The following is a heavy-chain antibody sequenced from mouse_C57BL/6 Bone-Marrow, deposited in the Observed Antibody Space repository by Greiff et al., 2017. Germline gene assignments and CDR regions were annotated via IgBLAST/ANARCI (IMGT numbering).Heavy chain of an antibody. J-gene: IGHJ4*01. Sequence: QVQLQQSGPELVKPGASVKISCKASGYAFSSSWMNWVKQRPGKGLEWIGRIYPGDGDTNYNGKFKGKATLPADKYSRTAYMQLSSLTSEDSAVYVCAICNYNAMDYWGQGTSDTVAT. CDR3: AICNYNAMDY. CDR1: GYAFSSSW. V-gene: IGHV1-82*01. CDR2: IYPGDGDT.